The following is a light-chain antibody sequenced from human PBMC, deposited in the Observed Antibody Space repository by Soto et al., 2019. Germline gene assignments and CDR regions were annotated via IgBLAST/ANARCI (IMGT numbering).Light chain of an antibody. J-gene: IGKJ1*01. Sequence: IVMTQSPATLSLSPGERATLSCRASQSVSRNLAWYQQKPGQAPRLLIYGASTRATGIPARFSGSGSGTEFTLTISSLKSEDFAVYYCQQYVSSPWAFGQGTKVDIK. V-gene: IGKV3-15*01. CDR1: QSVSRN. CDR2: GAS. CDR3: QQYVSSPWA.